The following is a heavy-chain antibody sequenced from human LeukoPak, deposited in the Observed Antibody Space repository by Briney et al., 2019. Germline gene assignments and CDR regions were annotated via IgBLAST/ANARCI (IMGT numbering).Heavy chain of an antibody. J-gene: IGHJ4*02. CDR2: IRSKANSYAT. CDR3: TTYYYDFSC. V-gene: IGHV3-73*01. CDR1: GFTFSGSA. D-gene: IGHD3-22*01. Sequence: PGGSLRLSCAASGFTFSGSAMHWVRQTSGKGLEWVGRIRSKANSYATAYAASVKGRFTISRDDSKNTAYLQMNSLKTEDTAVYYWTTYYYDFSCWGQGTLVTVSS.